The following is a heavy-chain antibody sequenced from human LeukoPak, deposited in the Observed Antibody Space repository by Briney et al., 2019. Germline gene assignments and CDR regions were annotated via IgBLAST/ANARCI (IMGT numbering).Heavy chain of an antibody. J-gene: IGHJ5*01. CDR3: TRAGYSSGFDS. D-gene: IGHD6-19*01. Sequence: PGGSLRLSCAASGFTVSSHYMSWVRQAPGKGLEWVSLIYSGGSTYYADSVKGRFTISRDNSKNTLYLQMNNLIAEDTAVYFCTRAGYSSGFDSWGQGTLVTVSS. CDR1: GFTVSSHY. V-gene: IGHV3-66*01. CDR2: IYSGGST.